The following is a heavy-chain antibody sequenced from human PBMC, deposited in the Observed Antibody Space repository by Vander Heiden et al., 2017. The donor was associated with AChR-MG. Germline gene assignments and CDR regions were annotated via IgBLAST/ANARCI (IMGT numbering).Heavy chain of an antibody. V-gene: IGHV4-39*01. J-gene: IGHJ4*02. CDR2: IYYSGST. CDR1: GGSISSSSYY. Sequence: QLQLQESGPGLVKPSETLSLTCTVSGGSISSSSYYWGWIRQPPGKGLEWIGGIYYSGSTYYNPSLKSRVTISVDTSKNQFSLKLSSVTAADTAVYYCARHEGGSYYFDYWGQGTLVTVSS. CDR3: ARHEGGSYYFDY. D-gene: IGHD1-26*01.